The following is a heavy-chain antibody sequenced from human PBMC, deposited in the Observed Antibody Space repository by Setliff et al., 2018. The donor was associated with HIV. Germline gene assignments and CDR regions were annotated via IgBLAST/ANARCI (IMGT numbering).Heavy chain of an antibody. V-gene: IGHV4-34*01. CDR1: GGSFSGYY. CDR2: INHSGST. Sequence: PSETLSLTCAVYGGSFSGYYWSWIRQPPGKGLEWIGEINHSGSTNYNPSLKSRVTISVDTSKNQFTLKLSPVTAADTAVYYCARQDYNYGSSGYYRWWEPFSWYFDLWGRGTLVTVSS. J-gene: IGHJ2*01. CDR3: ARQDYNYGSSGYYRWWEPFSWYFDL. D-gene: IGHD3-22*01.